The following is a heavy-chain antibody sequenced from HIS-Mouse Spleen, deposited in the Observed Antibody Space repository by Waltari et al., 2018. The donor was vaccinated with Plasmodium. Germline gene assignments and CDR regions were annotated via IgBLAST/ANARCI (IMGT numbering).Heavy chain of an antibody. V-gene: IGHV4-34*01. Sequence: QVQLQQWGAGLLKPSETLSLTCAVYGGSFSGYYWSWIRQPPGKGLEWIGEINHSGSNNSKPSLKSRVTISGDTSKNQFSLKLSSVTAADTAVYYCARVDYGSGDYYYYYGMDVWGQGTTVTVSS. CDR1: GGSFSGYY. CDR2: INHSGSN. CDR3: ARVDYGSGDYYYYYGMDV. J-gene: IGHJ6*02. D-gene: IGHD3-10*01.